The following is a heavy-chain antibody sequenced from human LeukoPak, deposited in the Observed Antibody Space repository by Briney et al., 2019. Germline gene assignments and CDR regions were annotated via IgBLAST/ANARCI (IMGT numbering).Heavy chain of an antibody. CDR3: AKESPTIFGVVISSADY. J-gene: IGHJ4*02. CDR2: ISYDGSNK. Sequence: GGSLRLSCAASGFTFSSYGMHWVRQAPGKGLEWVAVISYDGSNKYYADSVKGRFTISRDNSKNTLYLQMNSLRAEDTAVYYCAKESPTIFGVVISSADYWGQGTLVTVSS. CDR1: GFTFSSYG. D-gene: IGHD3-3*01. V-gene: IGHV3-30*18.